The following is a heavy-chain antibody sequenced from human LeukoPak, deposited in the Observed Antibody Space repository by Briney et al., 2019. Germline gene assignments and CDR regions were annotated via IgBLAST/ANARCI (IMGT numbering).Heavy chain of an antibody. V-gene: IGHV3-48*03. CDR1: GFTFSTYE. D-gene: IGHD3-16*02. J-gene: IGHJ4*02. CDR2: ISSSGNTI. Sequence: PGGSLRLSCAASGFTFSTYEMNWVRQAPGKGLEWVSYISSSGNTIYYADSVKGRFTISRDSAKNSLYLQMNSLRAEDTAVYYCARDRNDYVWGSFRPMDYWGQGTLVTVSS. CDR3: ARDRNDYVWGSFRPMDY.